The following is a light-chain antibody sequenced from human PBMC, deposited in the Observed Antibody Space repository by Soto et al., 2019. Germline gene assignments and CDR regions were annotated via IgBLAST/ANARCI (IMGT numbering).Light chain of an antibody. Sequence: EIVMTQSPATLTVSPGERVTLSYRASQSVNTNVAWYQQKVGQAPRLLIYGASTRATPIPARFSGSGSGTEFTLTISSIQSEDFATYYCQQYNSWPPYTFGQGTKLEIK. CDR3: QQYNSWPPYT. J-gene: IGKJ2*01. CDR1: QSVNTN. CDR2: GAS. V-gene: IGKV3-15*01.